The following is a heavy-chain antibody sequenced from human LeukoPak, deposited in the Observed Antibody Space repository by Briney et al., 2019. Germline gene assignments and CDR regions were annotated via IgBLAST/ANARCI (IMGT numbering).Heavy chain of an antibody. CDR2: INPSGGST. CDR1: GGTFSSYA. J-gene: IGHJ4*02. Sequence: ASVKVSCKASGGTFSSYAISWVRQAPGQGLEWMGIINPSGGSTGYAQKFQGRVTMTRDTSTSTVYMELSSLRSEDTAVYYCARRGYSYDLDYWGQGTLVTVSS. V-gene: IGHV1-46*01. CDR3: ARRGYSYDLDY. D-gene: IGHD5-18*01.